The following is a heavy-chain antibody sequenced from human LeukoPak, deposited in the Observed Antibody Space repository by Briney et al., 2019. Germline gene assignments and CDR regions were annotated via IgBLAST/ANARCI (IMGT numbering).Heavy chain of an antibody. J-gene: IGHJ4*02. CDR2: ISAYNGNT. CDR3: ARGLGSYPEIPLDY. D-gene: IGHD3-16*02. V-gene: IGHV1-18*01. Sequence: GASVKVSCKASGYTFTSYGISWMRQAPGQGLEWMGWISAYNGNTSYAQKLQGRVTMTTDTSTSTAYMELRSLRSDDTAVYYCARGLGSYPEIPLDYWGQGTLVTVSS. CDR1: GYTFTSYG.